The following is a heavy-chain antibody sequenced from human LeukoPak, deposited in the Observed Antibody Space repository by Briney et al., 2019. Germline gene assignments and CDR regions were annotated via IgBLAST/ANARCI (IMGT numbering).Heavy chain of an antibody. CDR2: ISSSSSYI. D-gene: IGHD2-2*01. V-gene: IGHV3-21*01. Sequence: MAGGSLRLSCAASGFTFSSYSMNWVRQAPGKGLEWVSSISSSSSYIYYADSVKGRFTISRDNAKNSLYLQMNSLRAGDTAVYYCARTVGYCSSTSCYGAFDIWGQGTMVTVSS. CDR3: ARTVGYCSSTSCYGAFDI. J-gene: IGHJ3*02. CDR1: GFTFSSYS.